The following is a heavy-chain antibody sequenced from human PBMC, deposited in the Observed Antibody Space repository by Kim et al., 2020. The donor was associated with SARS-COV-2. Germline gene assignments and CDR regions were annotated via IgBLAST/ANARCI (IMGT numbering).Heavy chain of an antibody. CDR3: VRALQEEYYDFGSANGRCCDA. CDR1: GFTFSSYS. V-gene: IGHV3-21*01. J-gene: IGHJ5*02. D-gene: IGHD3-3*01. CDR2: ISSSSSHI. Sequence: GGSLRLSCAASGFTFSSYSMNWVRQAPGKGLEWVSSISSSSSHIYYADSVKGRFTISRDNAKNSLYLQMNSLRAEDTAVYYCVRALQEEYYDFGSANGRCCDAWGQGTLVTVSA.